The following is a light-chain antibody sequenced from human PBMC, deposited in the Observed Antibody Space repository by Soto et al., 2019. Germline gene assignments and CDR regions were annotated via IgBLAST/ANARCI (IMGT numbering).Light chain of an antibody. V-gene: IGKV3-15*01. CDR1: QSVGGN. CDR2: DAS. Sequence: EIVMTQSPATLSVSPGERATLSCRASQSVGGNLAWYQQRPGRAPRLLIYDASTRATDIPARFSGSGSVTEFTLTISSLQSEDFACYYCQQYNNWPLYTFGQGTKLEIK. J-gene: IGKJ2*01. CDR3: QQYNNWPLYT.